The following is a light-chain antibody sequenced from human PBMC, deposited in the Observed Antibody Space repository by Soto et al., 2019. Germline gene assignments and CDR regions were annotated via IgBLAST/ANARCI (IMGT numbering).Light chain of an antibody. J-gene: IGLJ2*01. CDR3: NSFAGSNNFVV. CDR1: SSDVGGYNY. Sequence: HSALTQPPSASGSPGQSVTISCTGTSSDVGGYNYVSWYQQHPGKAPKLIIYEVSKRPSGFPDRFSGSKSGNTASLTVSGLQAEDEADYYCNSFAGSNNFVVFGGGTKVTVL. V-gene: IGLV2-8*01. CDR2: EVS.